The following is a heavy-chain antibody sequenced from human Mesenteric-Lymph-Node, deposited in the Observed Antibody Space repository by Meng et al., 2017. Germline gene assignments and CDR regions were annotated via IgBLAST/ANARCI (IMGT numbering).Heavy chain of an antibody. CDR2: VNHSKST. D-gene: IGHD3-10*01. V-gene: IGHV4-34*01. J-gene: IGHJ5*02. Sequence: CAXXGGSLSDYXXXWIRQPPGKGLEXIGEVNHSKSTNYNPSLKSRITISLDTSKNQVSLRLNSVTAADTAVYYCARASYGSGSPLGESWFDPWGQGTLVTVSS. CDR3: ARASYGSGSPLGESWFDP. CDR1: GGSLSDYX.